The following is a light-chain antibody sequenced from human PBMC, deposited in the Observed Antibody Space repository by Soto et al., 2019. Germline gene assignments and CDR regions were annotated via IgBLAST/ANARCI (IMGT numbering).Light chain of an antibody. Sequence: QSALTQPASVSGSPGQSITISCTGTSIDIGGFNHVSWYQQRPGEGPKLLIYEVSNRPSGVSDRFSGSKSGNTASLTISGLQAGDEAHYYCGSFTTAGNLEVAFGGGTQLTVL. CDR3: GSFTTAGNLEVA. J-gene: IGLJ2*01. CDR1: SIDIGGFNH. CDR2: EVS. V-gene: IGLV2-14*01.